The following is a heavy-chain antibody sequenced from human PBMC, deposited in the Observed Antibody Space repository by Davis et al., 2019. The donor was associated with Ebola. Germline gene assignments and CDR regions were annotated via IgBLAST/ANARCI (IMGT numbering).Heavy chain of an antibody. CDR1: GYSFTSYW. D-gene: IGHD4-17*01. CDR2: IDPSDSYT. V-gene: IGHV5-10-1*01. J-gene: IGHJ6*04. Sequence: KVSCKGSGYSFTSYWISWVRQMPGKGLEWMGRIDPSDSYTNYSPSFQGHVTISADKSISTAYLQWSSLKASDTAMYYCARIDRRTTVTTRYWGKGTTVTVSS. CDR3: ARIDRRTTVTTRY.